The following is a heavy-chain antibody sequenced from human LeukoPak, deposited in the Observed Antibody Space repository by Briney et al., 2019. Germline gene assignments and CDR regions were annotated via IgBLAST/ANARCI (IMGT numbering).Heavy chain of an antibody. Sequence: SETLSLTCTVSGYSISSGFYWGWIRQPPGKGLEWIGSIYHSGSTYYNPSLKSRVTISVDTSKNQFSLKLSSVTAADTAVYYCAGFTWNYGSDVWGKGTTVTVSS. D-gene: IGHD1-1*01. J-gene: IGHJ6*04. V-gene: IGHV4-38-2*02. CDR1: GYSISSGFY. CDR2: IYHSGST. CDR3: AGFTWNYGSDV.